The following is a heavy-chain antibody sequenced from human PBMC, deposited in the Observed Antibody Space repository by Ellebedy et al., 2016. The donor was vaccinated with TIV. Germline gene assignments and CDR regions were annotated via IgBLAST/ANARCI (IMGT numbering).Heavy chain of an antibody. D-gene: IGHD6-13*01. CDR1: GFTFSSYA. CDR3: ARDPLAAAQRGFFDL. J-gene: IGHJ2*01. Sequence: GESLKISCAASGFTFSSYAMHWVRQAPGKGLEWVAVISYDGSNKYYADSVKGRFTISRDNSKDTQYLQMNSLTPEDTAVYYCARDPLAAAQRGFFDLWGRGTLVTVSS. V-gene: IGHV3-30*04. CDR2: ISYDGSNK.